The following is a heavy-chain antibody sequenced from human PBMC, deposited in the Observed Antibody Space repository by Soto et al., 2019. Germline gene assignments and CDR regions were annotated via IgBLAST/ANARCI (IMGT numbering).Heavy chain of an antibody. CDR3: ARPTGSYGDYAWSVKY. CDR1: GYTFTGYS. V-gene: IGHV1-18*01. CDR2: ISAYSGDT. D-gene: IGHD4-17*01. J-gene: IGHJ4*02. Sequence: QVQLVQSGAEVKKPGASVKVSCKASGYTFTGYSVGWMRQAPGPGLEWLGGISAYSGDTYYTQMFQDRLTRTTDAATRTAYMERRRLRSADTAGYYCARPTGSYGDYAWSVKYWGQGNLVTV.